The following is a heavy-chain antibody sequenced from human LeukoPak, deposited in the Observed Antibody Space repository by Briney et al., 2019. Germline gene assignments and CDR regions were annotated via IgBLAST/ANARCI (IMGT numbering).Heavy chain of an antibody. Sequence: GGSLRLSCAASGFTFDDYTMHWVRQAPGKGLEWVSAISGSGGSTYYADSVKGRFTISRDNSKNTLYLQMNSLRAEDTAVYYCAKARTFGVVIIRDFDYWGQGTLVTVSS. V-gene: IGHV3-23*01. CDR2: ISGSGGST. CDR3: AKARTFGVVIIRDFDY. D-gene: IGHD3-3*01. CDR1: GFTFDDYT. J-gene: IGHJ4*02.